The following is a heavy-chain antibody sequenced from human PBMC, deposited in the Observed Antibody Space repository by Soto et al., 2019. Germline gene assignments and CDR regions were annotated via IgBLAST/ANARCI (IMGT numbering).Heavy chain of an antibody. Sequence: QVQLQESGPGLVTPSQTLSLTCTVSGGSISSGNYYWSWIRQHPGKGLEWIGYIYYSGSPYYNPSRRGRITIAVDPAKHQCSLKLSSVTAADTAVYYCARDSATVTTSTFDYWGQGTLVTVSS. J-gene: IGHJ4*02. CDR3: ARDSATVTTSTFDY. CDR2: IYYSGSP. D-gene: IGHD4-17*01. CDR1: GGSISSGNYY. V-gene: IGHV4-31*03.